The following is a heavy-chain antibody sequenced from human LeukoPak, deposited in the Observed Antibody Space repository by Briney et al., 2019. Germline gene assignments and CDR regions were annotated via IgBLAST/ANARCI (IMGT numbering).Heavy chain of an antibody. CDR1: GFTVSSNY. V-gene: IGHV3-11*01. CDR2: ITASSNMI. J-gene: IGHJ4*02. CDR3: ARDSGDPRLYYDFWSGYLDF. D-gene: IGHD3-3*01. Sequence: GGSLRLSCAASGFTVSSNYMAWIRQAPGKGLEWISYITASSNMIYYAESVKGRFTISRNNAKNSVFLQMKNLRAEDTAVYFCARDSGDPRLYYDFWSGYLDFWGQGTLVTVSS.